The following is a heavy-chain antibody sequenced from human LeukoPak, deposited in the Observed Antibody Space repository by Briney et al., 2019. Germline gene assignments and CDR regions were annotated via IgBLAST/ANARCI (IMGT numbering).Heavy chain of an antibody. V-gene: IGHV1-46*01. J-gene: IGHJ3*02. CDR3: ARSSPPGEGTAMVTYAFDI. Sequence: ASVKVSCKASGYTFTSYYMHWVRQAPGQGLEWMGIINPSGGSTSYAQKFQGRVTMTRDTSTSTVYMELSSLRSEDTAVYYCARSSPPGEGTAMVTYAFDIWGQGTMVTVSS. CDR1: GYTFTSYY. D-gene: IGHD5-18*01. CDR2: INPSGGST.